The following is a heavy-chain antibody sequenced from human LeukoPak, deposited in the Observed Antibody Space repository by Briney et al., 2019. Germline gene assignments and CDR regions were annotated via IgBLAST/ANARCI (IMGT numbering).Heavy chain of an antibody. CDR1: GFTFSSYA. CDR3: ARDFGDYVGY. Sequence: PGGSLRLSCAASGFTFSSYAMSWVRQAPGKGLEWVSVIYSGGSTYYADSVKGRFTISRDNSKNTLYLQMNSLRAEDTAVYYCARDFGDYVGYRGQGTLVTVSS. D-gene: IGHD3-10*01. V-gene: IGHV3-66*01. CDR2: IYSGGST. J-gene: IGHJ4*02.